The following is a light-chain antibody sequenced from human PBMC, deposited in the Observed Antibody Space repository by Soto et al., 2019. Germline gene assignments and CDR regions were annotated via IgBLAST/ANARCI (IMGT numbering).Light chain of an antibody. CDR2: EGS. V-gene: IGLV2-23*01. J-gene: IGLJ1*01. CDR3: CSYARSSTYV. Sequence: QSALTKPASVNGAPGQSIPISCTGTSSDVGTYNLVSWYQQHPGKAPKLMIFEGSKRPSGVSNRFSGSKSGNTASLTISGLQAEDEADYYCCSYARSSTYVFGTGTKVTV. CDR1: SSDVGTYNL.